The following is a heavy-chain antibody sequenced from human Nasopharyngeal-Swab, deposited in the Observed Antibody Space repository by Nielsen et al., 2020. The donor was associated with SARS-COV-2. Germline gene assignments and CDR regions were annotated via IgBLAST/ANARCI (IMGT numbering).Heavy chain of an antibody. V-gene: IGHV1-2*06. CDR2: INPNSGGT. J-gene: IGHJ4*02. Sequence: WVRQAPGQGLEWMGRINPNSGGTNYARKFQGRVTMTRDTSISTAYMELSRLRSDDTAVYYCARNDSSGYGYWGQGTLVTVSS. D-gene: IGHD3-22*01. CDR3: ARNDSSGYGY.